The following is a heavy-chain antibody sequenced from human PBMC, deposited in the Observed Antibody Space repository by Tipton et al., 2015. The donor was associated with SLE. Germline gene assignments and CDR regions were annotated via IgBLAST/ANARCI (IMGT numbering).Heavy chain of an antibody. Sequence: GSLRLPCAASGFTFSSYAMSWVRQAPGKGLEWVSAISASSTTYYADSVRGRFTISRDNSKNTLSLQINSLRAEDTAVYYCARDTLYYDDFWSGYYFDYWGQGTLVTVSS. CDR3: ARDTLYYDDFWSGYYFDY. V-gene: IGHV3-23*01. CDR1: GFTFSSYA. CDR2: ISASSTT. J-gene: IGHJ4*02. D-gene: IGHD3-3*01.